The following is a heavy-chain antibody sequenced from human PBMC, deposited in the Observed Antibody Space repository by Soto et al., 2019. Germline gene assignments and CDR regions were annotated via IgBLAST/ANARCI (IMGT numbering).Heavy chain of an antibody. CDR3: AREVAAAVRSGHDY. J-gene: IGHJ4*02. Sequence: QVQLVQSGAEVKKPGASVKVSCKASGYTFTSYDINWVRQATGQGLEWMGWMNPNSGNTGYAQKFQGRVTMTRNTSISTAYMELGSLRSEDTAVYYCAREVAAAVRSGHDYWGQGTLVTVSS. CDR2: MNPNSGNT. V-gene: IGHV1-8*01. CDR1: GYTFTSYD. D-gene: IGHD6-13*01.